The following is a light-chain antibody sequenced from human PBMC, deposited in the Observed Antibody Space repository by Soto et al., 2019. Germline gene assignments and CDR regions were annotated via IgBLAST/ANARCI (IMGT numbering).Light chain of an antibody. Sequence: DIQMTQSPSSVSASVGDSVSFACQSSQTVKNNVNWYQHKQGKAPKLLISGSSNLQNGVPPRFSGSGTGTDFTLTINSLQPEDAATYYCQQTYRHPRTFGQGTSVDIK. J-gene: IGKJ1*01. CDR3: QQTYRHPRT. V-gene: IGKV1-39*01. CDR1: QTVKNN. CDR2: GSS.